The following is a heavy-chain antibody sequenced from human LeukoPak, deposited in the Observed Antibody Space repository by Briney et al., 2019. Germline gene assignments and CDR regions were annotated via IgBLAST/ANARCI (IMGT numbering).Heavy chain of an antibody. D-gene: IGHD4-17*01. CDR2: ITSSGSTI. CDR3: AREGALTVTKDAFDI. CDR1: GFNFRGSG. Sequence: GGSLRLSCAASGFNFRGSGIHWVRQAPGKGLEWVSYITSSGSTIYYADSVKGRFTISRDNAKNSLYLQMNSLRAEDTAVYYCAREGALTVTKDAFDIWGQGTMVTVSS. V-gene: IGHV3-48*03. J-gene: IGHJ3*02.